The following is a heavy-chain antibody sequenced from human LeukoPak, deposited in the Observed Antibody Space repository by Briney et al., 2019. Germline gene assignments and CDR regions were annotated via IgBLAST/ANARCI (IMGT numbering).Heavy chain of an antibody. CDR1: GGSFSGYY. V-gene: IGHV4-34*01. CDR3: ARAALVRYFDWLRNWFDP. Sequence: SETLSLTCAVYGGSFSGYYWSWIRQPPGEGLEWIGEINHSGSTNYNPSLKSRVTISVDTSKNQFSLKLSSVTAADTAVYYCARAALVRYFDWLRNWFDPWGQGTLVTVSS. D-gene: IGHD3-9*01. CDR2: INHSGST. J-gene: IGHJ5*02.